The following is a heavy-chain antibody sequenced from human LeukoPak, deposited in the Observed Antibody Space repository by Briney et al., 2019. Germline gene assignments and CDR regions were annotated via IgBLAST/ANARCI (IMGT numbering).Heavy chain of an antibody. D-gene: IGHD1-26*01. J-gene: IGHJ4*02. CDR2: VYYDGST. V-gene: IGHV4-39*01. CDR1: RGSINSRSDYW. Sequence: SEALSLTCTVSRGSINSRSDYWWAWIRQPPGKGLEWIGSVYYDGSTYYKPSLKSRLTISVDMSKDQFSLNLTSVTAADTAVYFCARQRAGGTWAFEHWGQGTLPTVSS. CDR3: ARQRAGGTWAFEH.